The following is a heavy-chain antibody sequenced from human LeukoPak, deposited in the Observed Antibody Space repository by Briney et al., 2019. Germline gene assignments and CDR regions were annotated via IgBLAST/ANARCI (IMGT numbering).Heavy chain of an antibody. CDR1: GGSFSGYY. CDR2: ISHSGST. Sequence: PSETLSLTCAVYGGSFSGYYWSWIRQPPGKGLEWIGEISHSGSTNYNPSLKSRVTISVDTSKNQFSLKLSSVTAADTAVYYCARDSYSNYVYYYYGMDVWGQGTTVTVS. J-gene: IGHJ6*02. CDR3: ARDSYSNYVYYYYGMDV. V-gene: IGHV4-34*01. D-gene: IGHD4-11*01.